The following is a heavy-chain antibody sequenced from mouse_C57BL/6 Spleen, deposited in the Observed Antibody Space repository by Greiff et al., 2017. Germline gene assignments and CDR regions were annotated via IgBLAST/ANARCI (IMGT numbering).Heavy chain of an antibody. Sequence: EVKLMESGEGLVKPGGSLKLSCAASGFTFSSYAMSWVRQTPEKRLEWVAYISSGGDYIYYADTVKGRFTISRDNTRNTLYLQMSSLKSEDTAMYYCTSEDYYGSSYYFDYWGQGTTLTVSS. CDR2: ISSGGDYI. D-gene: IGHD1-1*01. CDR1: GFTFSSYA. V-gene: IGHV5-9-1*02. CDR3: TSEDYYGSSYYFDY. J-gene: IGHJ2*01.